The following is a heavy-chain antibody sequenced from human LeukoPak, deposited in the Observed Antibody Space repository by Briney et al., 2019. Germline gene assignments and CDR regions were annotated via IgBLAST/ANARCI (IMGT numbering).Heavy chain of an antibody. D-gene: IGHD6-19*01. CDR2: ISTNGDRT. J-gene: IGHJ4*02. CDR3: ARGLAISSSGWYDTFDY. V-gene: IGHV3-64*02. Sequence: GGSLRLSCAASGFTFSNSAMYWVRQAPGKGLEFVSVISTNGDRTYYADSVKGRFTVSRDNSKNTLYLQMGSLRADDMAVYYCARGLAISSSGWYDTFDYWGQGALVTVSS. CDR1: GFTFSNSA.